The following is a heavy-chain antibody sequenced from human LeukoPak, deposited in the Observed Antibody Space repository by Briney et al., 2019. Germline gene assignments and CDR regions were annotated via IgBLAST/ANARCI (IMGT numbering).Heavy chain of an antibody. CDR2: ISSSGITT. V-gene: IGHV3-11*04. CDR1: GFTFSDYY. J-gene: IGHJ4*02. CDR3: TRDEEGASREFDY. D-gene: IGHD1-26*01. Sequence: GGSLRLSCAASGFTFSDYYMSWIRQAPGKGLEWVSYISSSGITTFYADSVKGRFTISRDNAKNSLYLQMNSLRVEDTAVYYCTRDEEGASREFDYWGQGALVTVSS.